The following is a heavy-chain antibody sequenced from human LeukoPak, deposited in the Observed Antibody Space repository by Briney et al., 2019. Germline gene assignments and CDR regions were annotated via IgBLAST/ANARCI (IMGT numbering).Heavy chain of an antibody. CDR3: AKDLYSSLN. Sequence: PGGSLRLSCAASGFIFSSYAMSWVRQAPGKGLEWVSGISGSGGSTYYADSVKGRFTISRDNSKSTLYLQMNSLRAEDTAVYYCAKDLYSSLNWGQGTLVTVSP. J-gene: IGHJ4*02. D-gene: IGHD6-6*01. V-gene: IGHV3-23*01. CDR2: ISGSGGST. CDR1: GFIFSSYA.